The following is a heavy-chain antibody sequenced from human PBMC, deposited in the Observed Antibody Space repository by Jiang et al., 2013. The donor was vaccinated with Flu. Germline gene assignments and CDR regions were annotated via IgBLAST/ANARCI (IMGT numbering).Heavy chain of an antibody. V-gene: IGHV3-23*01. D-gene: IGHD3-22*01. Sequence: LRLSCEASGFTFSSYAMSWVRQAPGKGLEWVSGISGGGGDGKYYADSVKGRFTISRDNSKNTLFLQMNTLRAEDTAVYYCAKLTDYFDSSGNFHHWGQGTLVTVSS. CDR3: AKLTDYFDSSGNFHH. J-gene: IGHJ4*02. CDR1: GFTFSSYA. CDR2: ISGGGGDGK.